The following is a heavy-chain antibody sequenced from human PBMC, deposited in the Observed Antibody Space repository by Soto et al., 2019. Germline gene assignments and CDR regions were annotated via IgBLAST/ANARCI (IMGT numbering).Heavy chain of an antibody. Sequence: ASVKVSCKASGGTFSSYAISWVRQAPGQGLEWMGGIIPIFGTANYAQKFQGRVTITADESTSTAYMELSSLRSEDTAVYYCASFNDFWSGYSPSYYGMDVWGQGTTVTVSS. CDR1: GGTFSSYA. D-gene: IGHD3-3*01. J-gene: IGHJ6*02. V-gene: IGHV1-69*13. CDR3: ASFNDFWSGYSPSYYGMDV. CDR2: IIPIFGTA.